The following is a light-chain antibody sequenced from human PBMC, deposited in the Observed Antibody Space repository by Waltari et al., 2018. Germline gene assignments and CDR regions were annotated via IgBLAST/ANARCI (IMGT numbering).Light chain of an antibody. J-gene: IGKJ3*01. CDR2: WAS. CDR3: QQYSSPPFT. CDR1: QSVLYNSNNKNY. V-gene: IGKV4-1*01. Sequence: DIVMTQSPDWLAVSLGERATINCKSSQSVLYNSNNKNYLTWYQQKTGQPPKLLIYWASTRESGVPDRFSGSGSGTDFTLTISSLQAEDVAVYYCQQYSSPPFTFGPGTKVDI.